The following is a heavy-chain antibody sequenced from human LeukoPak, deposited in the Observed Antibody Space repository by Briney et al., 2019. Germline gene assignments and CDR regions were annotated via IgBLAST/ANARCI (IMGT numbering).Heavy chain of an antibody. V-gene: IGHV4-39*01. Sequence: KPSETLSLTCTVSGASISSSRYYWGWSRQPPGKGLEWIGTIYYSGSTNYNPSLKSRVTISVDTSKNQFSLKLTSVTAADTAVYYCVRLSWEPLTPRLDYWGQGILVTVSS. D-gene: IGHD1-14*01. J-gene: IGHJ4*02. CDR2: IYYSGST. CDR1: GASISSSRYY. CDR3: VRLSWEPLTPRLDY.